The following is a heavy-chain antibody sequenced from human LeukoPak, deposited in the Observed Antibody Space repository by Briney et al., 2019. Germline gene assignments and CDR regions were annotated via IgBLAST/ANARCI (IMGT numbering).Heavy chain of an antibody. CDR1: GYTFTNYY. D-gene: IGHD5-24*01. CDR2: INPGGGNT. Sequence: ASVKVSCKASGYTFTNYYMHWVRQAPGQGLEWMGLINPGGGNTDYAQNFQGRVTMTRDTSTSTVYMELSSLRSEDTTIYYCARVRDGYNDAYDIWGQGTVVTVPS. V-gene: IGHV1-46*01. J-gene: IGHJ3*02. CDR3: ARVRDGYNDAYDI.